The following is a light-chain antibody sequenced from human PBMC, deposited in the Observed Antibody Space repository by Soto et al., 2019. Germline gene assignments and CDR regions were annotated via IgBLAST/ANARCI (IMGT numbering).Light chain of an antibody. Sequence: QSALTQPASVSGSPGQSITISCTGTSSDVGGYNYVSWYQQHPGKAPKLMIYEVSTRPSGISNRFSGSKSGNTASLSISGLQAEDEADYYCSSYASSTTIVFGSGTKVTVL. CDR2: EVS. CDR3: SSYASSTTIV. J-gene: IGLJ1*01. CDR1: SSDVGGYNY. V-gene: IGLV2-14*01.